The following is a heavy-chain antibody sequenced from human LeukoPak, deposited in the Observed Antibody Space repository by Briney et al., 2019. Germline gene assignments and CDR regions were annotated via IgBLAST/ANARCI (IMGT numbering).Heavy chain of an antibody. CDR1: GGSITYYF. V-gene: IGHV4-59*01. CDR2: IYYSGST. CDR3: ARDGLGITGTGLDY. J-gene: IGHJ4*02. D-gene: IGHD1-7*01. Sequence: PSETLSLTCTVSGGSITYYFWSWIRQPPGKGLEWIGYIYYSGSTTYNPSLKNRVTISVDTSKNHFSLRLSSATAADTAVYYCARDGLGITGTGLDYWGQGVLVTVSS.